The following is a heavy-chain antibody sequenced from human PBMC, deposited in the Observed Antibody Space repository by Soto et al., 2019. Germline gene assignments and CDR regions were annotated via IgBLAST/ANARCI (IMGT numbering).Heavy chain of an antibody. V-gene: IGHV3-21*06. Sequence: GSLRLSCAASGFSLRTYTMNWVRQAPGKGLEWVSSISISSSDRYYADSVRGRFTISRDNAKNALYLQMNSLRADDTAVYFCVRGMNPLFGGQGTLVTVSS. CDR2: ISISSSDR. CDR3: VRGMNPLF. CDR1: GFSLRTYT. J-gene: IGHJ4*01.